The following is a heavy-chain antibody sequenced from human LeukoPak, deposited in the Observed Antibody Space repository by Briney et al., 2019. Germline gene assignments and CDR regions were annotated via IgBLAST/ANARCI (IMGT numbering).Heavy chain of an antibody. V-gene: IGHV4-61*01. CDR1: GGSLSSGSYY. J-gene: IGHJ4*02. D-gene: IGHD6-6*01. CDR3: ARAGSYSSSSRECDY. Sequence: SETLSLTCTVSGGSLSSGSYYWSWIRQPPGKGLEWIGYIYYSGSTNYNPSLKSRVTISVDTSKNQFSLKLSSVTAADTAVYYCARAGSYSSSSRECDYWGQGTLVTVSS. CDR2: IYYSGST.